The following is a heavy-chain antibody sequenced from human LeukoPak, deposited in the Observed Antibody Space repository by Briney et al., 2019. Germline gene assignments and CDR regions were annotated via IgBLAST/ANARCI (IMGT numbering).Heavy chain of an antibody. Sequence: GESLQISCKGSGYSSTSYWIGWVRQMPEKGLEWMGIIYPGDSDTRYSPSFQGQVTISADKSINTAYLQWSSLKASDTAMYYCARHTLTTTPADYWGRGTLVTVSS. CDR2: IYPGDSDT. V-gene: IGHV5-51*01. CDR1: GYSSTSYW. D-gene: IGHD4-17*01. J-gene: IGHJ4*02. CDR3: ARHTLTTTPADY.